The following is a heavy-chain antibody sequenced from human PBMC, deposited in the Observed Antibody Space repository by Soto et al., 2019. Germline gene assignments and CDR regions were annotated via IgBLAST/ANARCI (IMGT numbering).Heavy chain of an antibody. D-gene: IGHD3-22*01. CDR3: ANALYDSSGYTLDY. CDR2: ISYDGSNK. Sequence: PGGSLRLSCAASGFTFSSYGMHWVRQAPGKGLEWVAVISYDGSNKYYADSVKGRFTISRDNSKNTLYLQMNSLRAEDTAVYYCANALYDSSGYTLDYWGQGTLVTVSS. CDR1: GFTFSSYG. V-gene: IGHV3-30*18. J-gene: IGHJ4*02.